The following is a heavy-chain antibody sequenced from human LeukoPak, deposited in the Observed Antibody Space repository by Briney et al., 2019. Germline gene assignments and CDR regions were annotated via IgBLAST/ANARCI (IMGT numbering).Heavy chain of an antibody. CDR3: ARDSRAAELCLLRGMDV. CDR2: ICYDGSNK. J-gene: IGHJ6*02. Sequence: PGKSLRLSCAASGFTFSSYGMHWVRQAPGKGLEWVADICYDGSNKYYADSVKRRSTISRDNTKNTLYLQVKRLAAEATAEYYCARDSRAAELCLLRGMDVWGQGTTVTVSS. V-gene: IGHV3-33*01. D-gene: IGHD5-18*01. CDR1: GFTFSSYG.